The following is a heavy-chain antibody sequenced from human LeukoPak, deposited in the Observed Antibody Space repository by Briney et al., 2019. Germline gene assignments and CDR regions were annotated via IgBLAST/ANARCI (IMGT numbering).Heavy chain of an antibody. Sequence: GASVKVSCKASGYTFTGYYMHWVRQAPGQGLEWMGWINPNSGGTNYAQKFQGRVTMTRDTSISTAYMELSRLRSDDTAVYYCARDLVLGLRLGELSLPSSHWGQGTLVTVSS. CDR1: GYTFTGYY. CDR2: INPNSGGT. V-gene: IGHV1-2*02. J-gene: IGHJ4*02. D-gene: IGHD3-16*02. CDR3: ARDLVLGLRLGELSLPSSH.